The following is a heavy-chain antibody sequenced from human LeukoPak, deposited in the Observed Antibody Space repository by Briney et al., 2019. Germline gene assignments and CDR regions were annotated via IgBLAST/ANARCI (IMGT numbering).Heavy chain of an antibody. V-gene: IGHV3-9*01. Sequence: GGSLRLSCAASGFTFDNYAMHWVRQAPGKGLEWLSIISWNSGYIDYADSVKGRFTISRDNAKKSLDLQMNSLRAEDTAFYYCAKVRGTYSSGYFFDYWGQGTLVTVSS. CDR1: GFTFDNYA. CDR3: AKVRGTYSSGYFFDY. D-gene: IGHD6-19*01. J-gene: IGHJ4*02. CDR2: ISWNSGYI.